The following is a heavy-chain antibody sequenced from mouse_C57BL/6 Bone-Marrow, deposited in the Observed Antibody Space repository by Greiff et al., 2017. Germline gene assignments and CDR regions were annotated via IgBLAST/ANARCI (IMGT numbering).Heavy chain of an antibody. CDR2: ISSGGSYT. CDR1: GFTFSSYG. CDR3: SSPGFAWFAY. Sequence: EVQLMESGGDLVKPGGSLKLSCAASGFTFSSYGMSWVRQTPDKRLEWVATISSGGSYTYYPDSVKGRFTLSRDNATNTLYLQMSSLKSEDTAMYYCSSPGFAWFAYWGQGTLVTVSA. J-gene: IGHJ3*01. V-gene: IGHV5-6*01.